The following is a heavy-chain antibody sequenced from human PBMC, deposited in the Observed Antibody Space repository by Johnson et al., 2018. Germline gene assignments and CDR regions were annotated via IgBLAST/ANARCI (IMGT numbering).Heavy chain of an antibody. J-gene: IGHJ4*02. CDR2: ISWNAGSI. V-gene: IGHV3-23*04. CDR3: ARDFGTTLFLFEY. Sequence: VQLVQSGGGLVQPGRSLRLSCAASGFTFSSYAMSWVRQAPGKGLEWVSAISWNAGSIGYADSVKGRFTISRDNSKNTLYLQMNSLRAEDTAVHYCARDFGTTLFLFEYWGQGTLVTVSS. CDR1: GFTFSSYA. D-gene: IGHD1-7*01.